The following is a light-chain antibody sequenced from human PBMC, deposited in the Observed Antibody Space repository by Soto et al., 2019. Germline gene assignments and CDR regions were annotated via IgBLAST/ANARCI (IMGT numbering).Light chain of an antibody. V-gene: IGKV3-11*01. Sequence: EIVLTQSPGTLSLSPGERATLSCRASQSVSNNYLAWYQQRPGQAPRLLIYDASNRATGIPARFSGSGSGTDFTLTISSLEPEDFAVYYCQQRSHWPGTFGQGTKV. CDR3: QQRSHWPGT. J-gene: IGKJ1*01. CDR2: DAS. CDR1: QSVSNNY.